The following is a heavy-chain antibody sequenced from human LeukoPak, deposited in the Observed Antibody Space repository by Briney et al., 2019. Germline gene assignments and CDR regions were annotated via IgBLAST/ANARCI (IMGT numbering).Heavy chain of an antibody. Sequence: QTGGSLRLPCAASGFTFSEYAMTWVRQAPGKGLEWVAVISYDGRNKYYADSVKGRFTISRDNSKNTLYLQMNSLRAEDTAVYYCAGGLKWVGGLAADKYYFDYWGQGTLVTVSS. CDR3: AGGLKWVGGLAADKYYFDY. CDR2: ISYDGRNK. CDR1: GFTFSEYA. V-gene: IGHV3-30*04. J-gene: IGHJ4*02. D-gene: IGHD6-13*01.